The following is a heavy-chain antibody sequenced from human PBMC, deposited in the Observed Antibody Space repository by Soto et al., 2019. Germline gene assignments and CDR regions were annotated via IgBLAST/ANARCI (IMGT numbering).Heavy chain of an antibody. CDR1: GFNFSKFG. V-gene: IGHV3-33*07. CDR2: IWYDGSQK. CDR3: AKEVWALYTFGRPLDN. D-gene: IGHD3-16*01. Sequence: QAHLVESGGRVVQPGRSLRLSCAASGFNFSKFGMYWVRQAPGKGLEWVAVIWYDGSQKYYADSVKGRFTISRDNSNNTLYLQMSSLRAEDTAVYYCAKEVWALYTFGRPLDNWGHGTLVTVS. J-gene: IGHJ4*01.